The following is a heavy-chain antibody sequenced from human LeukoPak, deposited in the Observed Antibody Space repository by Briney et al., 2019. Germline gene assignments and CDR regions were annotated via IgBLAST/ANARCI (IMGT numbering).Heavy chain of an antibody. J-gene: IGHJ1*01. D-gene: IGHD1-26*01. Sequence: GGSLRLSCAASGFTFSSYSMKWARQAPGKGLEWVSYISSSSSIIYYADSVKGRFTISRDNRKNSLHLQMNSLRAEDTALYYCARDRGGRYMYLQHWGQGTLVTVSS. CDR1: GFTFSSYS. CDR2: ISSSSSII. V-gene: IGHV3-48*04. CDR3: ARDRGGRYMYLQH.